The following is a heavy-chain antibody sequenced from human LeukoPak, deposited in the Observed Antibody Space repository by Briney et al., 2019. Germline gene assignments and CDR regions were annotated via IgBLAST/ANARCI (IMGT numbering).Heavy chain of an antibody. J-gene: IGHJ6*03. D-gene: IGHD6-6*01. CDR1: GFSLSAYN. Sequence: GGSLRLSCEGSGFSLSAYNMNWVRQAPGKGLESVSYISSSSATIFYADSVKGQFTISRDNAKNSLYLQMNSLRPEDTAVYFCARDRHVPGLYYYYMDVWGKGTTVTVSS. V-gene: IGHV3-48*01. CDR3: ARDRHVPGLYYYYMDV. CDR2: ISSSSATI.